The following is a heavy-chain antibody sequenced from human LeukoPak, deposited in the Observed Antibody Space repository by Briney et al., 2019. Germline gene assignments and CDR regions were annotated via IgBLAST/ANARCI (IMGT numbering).Heavy chain of an antibody. V-gene: IGHV4-4*07. D-gene: IGHD2-15*01. CDR3: ARELCGGGSCSRRYYYYYMDV. CDR1: GGSISSYY. CDR2: IYTSGST. J-gene: IGHJ6*03. Sequence: SETLSLTCTVSGGSISSYYWSWIRQPAGKGLEWIGRIYTSGSTNYNPSLKSRVTMSVDTSKNQFSLKLSSVTAADTAVYYCARELCGGGSCSRRYYYYYMDVWGKGTTVTISS.